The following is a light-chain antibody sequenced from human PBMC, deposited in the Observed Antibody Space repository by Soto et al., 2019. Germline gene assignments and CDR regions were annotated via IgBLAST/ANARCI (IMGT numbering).Light chain of an antibody. CDR3: CSYTSSTTPL. J-gene: IGLJ2*01. CDR2: EVR. CDR1: SSDVGGYDF. Sequence: QSALTQPASVSGSPGQSITISCTGTSSDVGGYDFVSWYQHHPGKAPKLIIYEVRTRPSGVSNRFSGSKSGNTASLTISGLQAEDEADYYCCSYTSSTTPLFGGGTKLTVL. V-gene: IGLV2-14*01.